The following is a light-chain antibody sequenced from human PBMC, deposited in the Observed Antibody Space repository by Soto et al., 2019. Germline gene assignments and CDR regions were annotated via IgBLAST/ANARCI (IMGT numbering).Light chain of an antibody. Sequence: QSALTQPACVSGSPGQSITISCTGTSSDVGGYNYVSWYQQHPGKVPKLMMFDVNNRPSGVSNRFSGSKSGNTASLTISGLQPEDEADYFCCSYATGSVYVFGTGTKVTVL. CDR1: SSDVGGYNY. V-gene: IGLV2-14*01. CDR2: DVN. CDR3: CSYATGSVYV. J-gene: IGLJ1*01.